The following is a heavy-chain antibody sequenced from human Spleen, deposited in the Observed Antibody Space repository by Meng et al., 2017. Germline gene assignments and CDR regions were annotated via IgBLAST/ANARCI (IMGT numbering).Heavy chain of an antibody. CDR1: GFTFDDYG. CDR2: VSGTGGTT. Sequence: GESLKISCAASGFTFDDYGMSWVRQAPGKGLEWVSTVSGTGGTTYYADSVKGRFTTSRDNSKNTLSLQMSILRAEDTAVYYCARDKGIRASDYWGQGALVTVSS. CDR3: ARDKGIRASDY. V-gene: IGHV3-23*01. D-gene: IGHD2-15*01. J-gene: IGHJ4*02.